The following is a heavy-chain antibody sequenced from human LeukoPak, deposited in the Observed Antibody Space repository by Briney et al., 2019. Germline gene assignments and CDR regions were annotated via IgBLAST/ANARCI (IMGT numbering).Heavy chain of an antibody. Sequence: PGGSLRLSCAAFGFSFRSYAMHWVRQAPGKGLEFVSAISSDGSTPYYADSVKGRFTISRDNSKNTLYLQMNSLRAEDTAVYYCARDPSVSGYNDAFDIWGQGTMVTVPS. CDR1: GFSFRSYA. D-gene: IGHD3-22*01. CDR3: ARDPSVSGYNDAFDI. V-gene: IGHV3-64*02. CDR2: ISSDGSTP. J-gene: IGHJ3*02.